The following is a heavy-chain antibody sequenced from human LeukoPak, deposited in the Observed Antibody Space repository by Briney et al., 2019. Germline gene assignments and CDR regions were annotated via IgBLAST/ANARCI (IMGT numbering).Heavy chain of an antibody. V-gene: IGHV3-21*01. CDR3: ARASSSQFDAFDI. CDR2: ISSSSSYI. CDR1: GFTFSSYS. D-gene: IGHD6-13*01. J-gene: IGHJ3*02. Sequence: GGSLRLSCAASGFTFSSYSMNWVRQAPGKGLEWVSSISSSSSYIYYADSVKGRFTISRDNAKNSLYLQMNSLRAEDTAVYYCARASSSQFDAFDIWGQGTMVTVSS.